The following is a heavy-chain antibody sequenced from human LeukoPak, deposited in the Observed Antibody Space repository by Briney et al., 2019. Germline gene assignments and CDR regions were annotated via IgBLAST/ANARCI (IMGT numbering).Heavy chain of an antibody. CDR3: ARIFAGVYYDD. CDR2: IKPDGGEK. J-gene: IGHJ4*02. CDR1: GFTFSFSDYW. D-gene: IGHD3-16*01. Sequence: GGSLRLSCVGSGFTFSFSDYWMTWVRQAPGKGLEWVANIKPDGGEKNYVDSVKGRFTISRDNAKNSLYLQMNSLRAEDTAVYYCARIFAGVYYDDWGKGTLVTVP. V-gene: IGHV3-7*01.